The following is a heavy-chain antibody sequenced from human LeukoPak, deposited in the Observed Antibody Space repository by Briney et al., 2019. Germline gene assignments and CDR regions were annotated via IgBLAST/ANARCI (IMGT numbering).Heavy chain of an antibody. Sequence: SETPSLTCTVSGDSISSYYWSWIRQPAGKGLEWIGRIYPSRSTTYNPSLKSRVTMSVDTSKNQFSLRLSSVIAADTAVYYCARSRAAVDHFGYWGQGTLVTVSS. CDR3: ARSRAAVDHFGY. CDR2: IYPSRST. J-gene: IGHJ4*02. V-gene: IGHV4-4*07. CDR1: GDSISSYY. D-gene: IGHD6-13*01.